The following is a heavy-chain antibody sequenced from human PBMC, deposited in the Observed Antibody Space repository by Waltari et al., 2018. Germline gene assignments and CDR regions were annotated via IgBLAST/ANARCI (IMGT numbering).Heavy chain of an antibody. CDR3: ARAGGNRYAFDI. D-gene: IGHD3-10*01. CDR1: GRTFSSYA. CDR2: IIPICGTA. J-gene: IGHJ3*02. Sequence: QVQLVQSGAEVKKPGSSVKVSCKASGRTFSSYALSWVRQAPGQGLEWMGGIIPICGTANYAQKFQGRVTITADESTSTAYMELSSLRSEDTAVYYCARAGGNRYAFDIWGQGTMVTVSS. V-gene: IGHV1-69*12.